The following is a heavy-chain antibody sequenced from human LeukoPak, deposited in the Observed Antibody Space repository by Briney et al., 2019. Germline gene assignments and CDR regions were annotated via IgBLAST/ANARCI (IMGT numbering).Heavy chain of an antibody. CDR1: GYTFTGYY. Sequence: ASVKVSCKASGYTFTGYYMHWVRQAPGQGLEWMGWINPNSGGTNYAQKFQGRVTMTRDTSISTAYMELSRLRSDDTAVYYCATVPSSSWYNDYWGQGTLVTVPS. D-gene: IGHD6-13*01. J-gene: IGHJ4*02. CDR2: INPNSGGT. V-gene: IGHV1-2*02. CDR3: ATVPSSSWYNDY.